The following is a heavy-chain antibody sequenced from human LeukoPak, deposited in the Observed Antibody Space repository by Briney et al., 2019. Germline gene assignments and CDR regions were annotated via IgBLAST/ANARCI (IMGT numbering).Heavy chain of an antibody. CDR3: ARDRITIFGVVTSAFDI. J-gene: IGHJ3*02. D-gene: IGHD3-3*01. CDR2: IIPILGIA. CDR1: GGTFSSYA. Sequence: SVKVSCKASGGTFSSYAISWVRQAPGQGLEWMGRIIPILGIANYAQKFQGRVTITADKSTSTAYMELSSLRSEDTAVYYCARDRITIFGVVTSAFDIWGQGTMVTVSS. V-gene: IGHV1-69*04.